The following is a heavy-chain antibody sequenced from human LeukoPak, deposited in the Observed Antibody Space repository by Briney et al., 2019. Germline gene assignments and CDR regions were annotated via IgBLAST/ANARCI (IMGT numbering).Heavy chain of an antibody. V-gene: IGHV4-34*01. J-gene: IGHJ6*03. CDR1: GGSFSGYY. CDR2: INHSGST. D-gene: IGHD2-15*01. CDR3: ARTPHHCSGGSCYYYYMDV. Sequence: SETLSLTCAVYGGSFSGYYWSWIRQPPGKGLEWIGEINHSGSTNYNPSLKSRVTISVDTSKNQFSLKLSSVTAADTALYYCARTPHHCSGGSCYYYYMDVWGKGTTVTVSS.